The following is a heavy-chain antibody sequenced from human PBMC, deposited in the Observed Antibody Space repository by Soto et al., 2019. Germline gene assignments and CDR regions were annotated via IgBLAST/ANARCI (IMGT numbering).Heavy chain of an antibody. J-gene: IGHJ5*02. CDR2: TFYRSRCYS. CDR1: GDNVSSNSVA. D-gene: IGHD5-18*01. Sequence: SQTLSLTCAIAGDNVSSNSVAWNWIRQSPSRGIEWLGRTFYRSRCYSDYAISLKSRIIINADTSKNQFSLQMKSVSPEDTAVYYCVRDTGYGTGRRWFDPWGQGTRVTVSS. V-gene: IGHV6-1*01. CDR3: VRDTGYGTGRRWFDP.